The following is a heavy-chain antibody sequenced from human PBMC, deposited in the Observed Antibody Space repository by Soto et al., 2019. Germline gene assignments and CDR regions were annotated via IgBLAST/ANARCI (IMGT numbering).Heavy chain of an antibody. V-gene: IGHV4-61*01. D-gene: IGHD2-15*01. CDR2: IYYSGST. J-gene: IGHJ5*02. CDR3: AREVVVVVAATTHNWFDP. Sequence: SETLSLTCTVSGGSIRSGSYYWGWIRQPPGKGLEWIGYIYYSGSTNYNPSLKSRVTISVDTSKNQFSLKLSSVTAADTAVYYCAREVVVVVAATTHNWFDPWGQGTLVTVSS. CDR1: GGSIRSGSYY.